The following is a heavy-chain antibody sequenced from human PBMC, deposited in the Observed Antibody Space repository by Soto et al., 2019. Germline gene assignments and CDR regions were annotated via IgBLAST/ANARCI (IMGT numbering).Heavy chain of an antibody. J-gene: IGHJ4*02. CDR3: AKLREPNFPFDS. Sequence: GESLKISCKGSGYIFTSYWISWVRQMPGKGLEWMGRIDPTDSYTNYSPSFQGHVTISADKSINTAYLQWSSLKASDTAMYYCAKLREPNFPFDSWAQGTPVTVSS. CDR2: IDPTDSYT. V-gene: IGHV5-10-1*01. CDR1: GYIFTSYW. D-gene: IGHD1-26*01.